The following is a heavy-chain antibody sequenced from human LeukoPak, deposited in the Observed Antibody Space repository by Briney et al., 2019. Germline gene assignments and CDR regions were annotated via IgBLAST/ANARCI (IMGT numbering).Heavy chain of an antibody. CDR3: ARGDEPYGSGSYYFDY. CDR2: INHSGST. CDR1: GGSFSGYY. Sequence: SETLSLTCAVCGGSFSGYYWSWIRQPPGKGLEWVGEINHSGSTNYNPSLKSRVTISVDTSKNQFSLKLSSVTAADTAVYYCARGDEPYGSGSYYFDYWGQGTLVTVSS. D-gene: IGHD3-10*01. V-gene: IGHV4-34*01. J-gene: IGHJ4*02.